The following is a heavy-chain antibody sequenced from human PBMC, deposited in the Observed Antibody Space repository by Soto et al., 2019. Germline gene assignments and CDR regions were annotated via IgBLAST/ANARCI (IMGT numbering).Heavy chain of an antibody. J-gene: IGHJ6*02. V-gene: IGHV5-51*01. CDR1: GYSFNSYW. CDR3: ATPGGFGMDV. CDR2: IDPGDSET. D-gene: IGHD5-12*01. Sequence: GESLKISCKGFGYSFNSYWIGWVRQMPGKGLEWMGIIDPGDSETRYSPSFQGQVTISADKSISIAYLRWSSLKASDTGMYYCATPGGFGMDVWGQGTTVTVSS.